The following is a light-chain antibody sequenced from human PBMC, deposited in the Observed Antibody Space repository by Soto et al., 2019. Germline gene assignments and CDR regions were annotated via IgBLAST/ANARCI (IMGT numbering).Light chain of an antibody. CDR3: SSYTSSSTPAI. J-gene: IGLJ2*01. V-gene: IGLV2-14*01. CDR1: SSDVCGYNY. Sequence: QSALTQPASVSGSPGQSITISCTGTSSDVCGYNYNSWYQQHPGKAPKLMIYEVSNRPSGVSNRFSGSKSGNTASLTISGLQAEEEADYYRSSYTSSSTPAIFRGRTKVTAL. CDR2: EVS.